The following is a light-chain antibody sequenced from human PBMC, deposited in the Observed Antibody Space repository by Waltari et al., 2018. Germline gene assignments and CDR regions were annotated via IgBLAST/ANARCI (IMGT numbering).Light chain of an antibody. V-gene: IGLV2-14*03. Sequence: QSALTQAASVSGSPGQSITISCTGTSSDVGGYKSVSWYQQHPGKAPKVLIYDVTNRPPVVLIRLSGSKYGNAASLTISGLQAEDEADYYCSAYTRSGTYVFGTGTKVTVL. J-gene: IGLJ1*01. CDR1: SSDVGGYKS. CDR2: DVT. CDR3: SAYTRSGTYV.